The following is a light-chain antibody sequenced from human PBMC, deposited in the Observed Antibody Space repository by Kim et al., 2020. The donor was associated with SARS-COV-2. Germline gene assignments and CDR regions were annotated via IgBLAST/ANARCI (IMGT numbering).Light chain of an antibody. CDR1: SGDVGGYNF. V-gene: IGLV2-11*01. CDR3: CSYTGNTYV. Sequence: PGQSVTISCTGTSGDVGGYNFVSWYQHHPGKAPKVIIFDVSKRPSGVPDRFSGSKSGTTASLTISGLQAEDEADYYCCSYTGNTYVFGTGTKVTVL. CDR2: DVS. J-gene: IGLJ1*01.